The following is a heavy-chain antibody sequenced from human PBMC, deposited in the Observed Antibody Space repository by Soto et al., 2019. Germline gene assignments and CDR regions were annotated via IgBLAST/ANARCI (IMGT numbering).Heavy chain of an antibody. D-gene: IGHD3-22*01. CDR1: GFTFSNYG. Sequence: GGSLRLSCAASGFTFSNYGMTWVRQAPGKGLDWVSSIRSSGGSTYYADSVKGRFTISRDNSKNTLYLQMNSLRAEDTAVYYCAKDSYPNYYDSRLNWFDPWGQGTLVTVSS. CDR2: IRSSGGST. J-gene: IGHJ5*02. CDR3: AKDSYPNYYDSRLNWFDP. V-gene: IGHV3-23*01.